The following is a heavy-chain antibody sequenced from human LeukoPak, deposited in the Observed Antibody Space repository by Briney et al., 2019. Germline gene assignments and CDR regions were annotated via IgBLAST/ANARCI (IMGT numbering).Heavy chain of an antibody. CDR3: ATVVGATGNWFDP. Sequence: ASVKVSRKVSGYTLTELSMHWVRQAPGKGLEWMGGFDPEDGETIYAQKFQGRVTMTEDTSTDTAYMELSSLRSEDTAVYYCATVVGATGNWFDPWGQGTLVTVSS. J-gene: IGHJ5*02. CDR1: GYTLTELS. CDR2: FDPEDGET. V-gene: IGHV1-24*01. D-gene: IGHD1-26*01.